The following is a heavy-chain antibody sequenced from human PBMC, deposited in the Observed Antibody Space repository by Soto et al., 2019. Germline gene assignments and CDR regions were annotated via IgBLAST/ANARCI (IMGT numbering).Heavy chain of an antibody. CDR1: GFSFSSYA. CDR3: AKDPRGIVGAGAWLDS. V-gene: IGHV3-30*18. D-gene: IGHD1-26*01. Sequence: HPGGSLRLSCAASGFSFSSYAIHWVRQAPGKGLEWVAVISYDGSDMYYGDSVKSRFTISRDNSNNTLYLQMNSLRPDDTALYYCAKDPRGIVGAGAWLDSWGQGTLVTVSS. J-gene: IGHJ4*02. CDR2: ISYDGSDM.